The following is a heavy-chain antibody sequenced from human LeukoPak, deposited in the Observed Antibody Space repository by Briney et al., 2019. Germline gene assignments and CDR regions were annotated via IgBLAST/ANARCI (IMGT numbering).Heavy chain of an antibody. J-gene: IGHJ4*02. CDR1: GFTFSSYA. CDR2: SGGGGST. CDR3: AKGAPDYDFWSGYYKLFDY. D-gene: IGHD3-3*01. Sequence: GGSLRLSCAASGFTFSSYAMSWVRQAPGEGLEWVSDSGGGGSTYYADSVKGRFTISRDNSKNTLYLQMNSLRAEDTAVYYCAKGAPDYDFWSGYYKLFDYWGQGTLVTVSS. V-gene: IGHV3-23*01.